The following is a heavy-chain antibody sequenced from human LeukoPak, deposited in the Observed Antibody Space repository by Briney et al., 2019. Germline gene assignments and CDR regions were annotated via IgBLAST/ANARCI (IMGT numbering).Heavy chain of an antibody. Sequence: GGSLRLSCAASGFTFSSYAMSWVRQAPGKGLEWVSAISGSGGSTYYADSVKGRFTISRDNSKNTRYLQINSLRAEDTPVNYWAKGGITFGGVIVLFDYWGQGTLVTVSS. V-gene: IGHV3-23*01. CDR3: AKGGITFGGVIVLFDY. CDR1: GFTFSSYA. D-gene: IGHD3-16*02. J-gene: IGHJ4*02. CDR2: ISGSGGST.